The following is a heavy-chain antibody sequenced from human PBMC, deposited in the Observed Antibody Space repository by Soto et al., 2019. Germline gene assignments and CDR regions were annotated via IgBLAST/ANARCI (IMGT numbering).Heavy chain of an antibody. D-gene: IGHD3-22*01. Sequence: QVQLVQSGAEVKKRGASVKVSCKASGYTITSYATHWVRQAPEQRLEWMGWINAGNGNTKYSQKFQGRVTITRDTSASTAYMELSSLRSEDTAVYYCARGDYYDIHDYWGQGTLVTVSS. CDR3: ARGDYYDIHDY. V-gene: IGHV1-3*01. CDR1: GYTITSYA. CDR2: INAGNGNT. J-gene: IGHJ4*02.